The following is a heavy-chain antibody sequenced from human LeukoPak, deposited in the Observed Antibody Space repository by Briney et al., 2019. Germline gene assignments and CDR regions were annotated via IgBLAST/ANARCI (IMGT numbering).Heavy chain of an antibody. Sequence: PGGSLRLSCAASGFTFSSYAMHWVRQAPGKGLEWVAVISYDGSNKYYADSVKGRFTISRDNSKNTLYLQMNSLRAEDTAVYYCARVLGWELPRGAFDIWGQGTMVTASS. V-gene: IGHV3-30-3*01. D-gene: IGHD1-26*01. CDR2: ISYDGSNK. CDR1: GFTFSSYA. J-gene: IGHJ3*02. CDR3: ARVLGWELPRGAFDI.